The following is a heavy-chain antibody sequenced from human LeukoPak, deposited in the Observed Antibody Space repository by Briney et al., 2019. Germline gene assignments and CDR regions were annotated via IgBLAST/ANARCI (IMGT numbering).Heavy chain of an antibody. Sequence: SETLSLICTVSGYYISSGYYWGWIRQSPGKGLEWIGSIDHSGYTSFNPSLKSRVTISVDTSKNQFSLKLSSVTAADTAVYYCTRDSDATILFDFWGQGTLVTVSS. CDR3: TRDSDATILFDF. CDR2: IDHSGYT. V-gene: IGHV4-38-2*02. D-gene: IGHD2-15*01. J-gene: IGHJ4*02. CDR1: GYYISSGYY.